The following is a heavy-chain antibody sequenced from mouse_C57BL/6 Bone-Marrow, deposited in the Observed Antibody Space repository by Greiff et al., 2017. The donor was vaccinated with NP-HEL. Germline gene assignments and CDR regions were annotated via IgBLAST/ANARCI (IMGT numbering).Heavy chain of an antibody. V-gene: IGHV1-50*01. CDR2: IDPSDSYN. J-gene: IGHJ1*03. CDR1: GYTFTSYW. Sequence: QVQLQQPGAELVKPGASVKLSCKASGYTFTSYWMQWVKQRPGQGLEWIGEIDPSDSYNNYNQKFKGKATLTVDTSSSTAYMQLSSLTSEDSAVYYCARGGLRRGDWYFDVWGTGTTVTVSS. D-gene: IGHD2-2*01. CDR3: ARGGLRRGDWYFDV.